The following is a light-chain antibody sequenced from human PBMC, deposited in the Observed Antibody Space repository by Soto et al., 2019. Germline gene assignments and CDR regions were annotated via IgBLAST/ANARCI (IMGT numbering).Light chain of an antibody. CDR2: AAS. J-gene: IGKJ5*01. Sequence: DIQLTQSPSFLSASVGDRVTITCRASLGISSYLAWYQQKPGKAPKLLIYAASTLQSGVPSRFSGSGSGTEFTLTISSLQPEDFATYYCQQLNSYITFGQGTRLAIK. CDR1: LGISSY. V-gene: IGKV1-9*01. CDR3: QQLNSYIT.